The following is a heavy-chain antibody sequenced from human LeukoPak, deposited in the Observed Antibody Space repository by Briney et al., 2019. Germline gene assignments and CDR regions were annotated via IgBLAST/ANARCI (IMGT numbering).Heavy chain of an antibody. CDR1: GFTFISSA. CDR2: IVVGSGST. V-gene: IGHV1-58*01. D-gene: IGHD1-26*01. Sequence: SVKVSCKASGFTFISSAVQWVRQARGQRLEWIGWIVVGSGSTNYAPEFQERVTITWDMSTSTAYMELSTLRAEDTAIYYCAKDRTVGASYWYFDLWGRGTLVTVSS. CDR3: AKDRTVGASYWYFDL. J-gene: IGHJ2*01.